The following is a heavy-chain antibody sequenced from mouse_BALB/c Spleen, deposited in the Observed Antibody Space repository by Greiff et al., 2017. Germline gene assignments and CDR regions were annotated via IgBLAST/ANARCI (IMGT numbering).Heavy chain of an antibody. CDR1: GYTFSSYW. CDR3: ARKGGYYLDYFDY. V-gene: IGHV1-9*01. Sequence: LVESGAELMKPGASVKISCKATGYTFSSYWIEWVKQRPGHGLEWIGEILPGSGSTNYNEKFKGKATFTADTSSNTAYMQLSSLTSEDSAVYYCARKGGYYLDYFDYWGQGTTLTVSS. J-gene: IGHJ2*01. D-gene: IGHD2-3*01. CDR2: ILPGSGST.